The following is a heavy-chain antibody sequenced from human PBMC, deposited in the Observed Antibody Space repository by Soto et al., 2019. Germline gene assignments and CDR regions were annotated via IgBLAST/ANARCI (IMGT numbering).Heavy chain of an antibody. V-gene: IGHV4-34*01. D-gene: IGHD1-1*01. CDR3: ARVERGTATTVVDAFDI. J-gene: IGHJ3*02. CDR2: MSHSGGT. Sequence: QVQLQQWGAGLLKPSETLSLTCAVYGGFVTSGSYYWSWIRQPPGKGLEWIGEMSHSGGTHFNPSLKCLVTISVDTSKNQFTLKMRSVTAADTALYYCARVERGTATTVVDAFDIWGPGTMVTVSS. CDR1: GGFVTSGSYY.